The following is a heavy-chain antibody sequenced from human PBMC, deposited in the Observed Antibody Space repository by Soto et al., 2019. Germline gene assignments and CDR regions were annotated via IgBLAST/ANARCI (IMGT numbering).Heavy chain of an antibody. J-gene: IGHJ4*02. V-gene: IGHV3-48*01. Sequence: GGSLRLSCAASGFTFSSYSMNWVRQAPGKGLEWVSYISSSSSTIYYADSVKGRFTISRDNSKNTLYLQMNSLRAEDTAIYYCAKYCTSTYCSYFDYWGPGTLVTVSS. CDR2: ISSSSSTI. D-gene: IGHD2-8*01. CDR1: GFTFSSYS. CDR3: AKYCTSTYCSYFDY.